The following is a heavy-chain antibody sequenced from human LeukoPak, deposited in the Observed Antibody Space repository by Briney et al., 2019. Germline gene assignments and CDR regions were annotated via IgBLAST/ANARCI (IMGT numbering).Heavy chain of an antibody. Sequence: SETLSLTCAVYGGFFSGYYWSWIRQPPGKGLEWIGEINHSGSTNYNPSLKSRVTISVDTSKNQFSLKLSSVTAADTAVYYCARGAHTEAFDYWGQGTLVTVSS. CDR1: GGFFSGYY. CDR3: ARGAHTEAFDY. J-gene: IGHJ4*02. V-gene: IGHV4-34*01. CDR2: INHSGST. D-gene: IGHD5-18*01.